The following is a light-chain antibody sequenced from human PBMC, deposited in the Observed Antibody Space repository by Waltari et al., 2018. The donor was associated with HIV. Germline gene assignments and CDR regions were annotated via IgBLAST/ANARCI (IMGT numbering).Light chain of an antibody. CDR2: DNN. J-gene: IGLJ3*02. V-gene: IGLV1-51*01. CDR3: GTWDSSLSGAWV. CDR1: SSNIGDNY. Sequence: QSVLTQPTSASASPGQKVTISCPGGSSNIGDNYVSWYQKLPGTAPKPLIYDNNMRPSGIHDRFSGSKSGTAANLGISGLQSWDEADYYCGTWDSSLSGAWVFGGGTKLTVL.